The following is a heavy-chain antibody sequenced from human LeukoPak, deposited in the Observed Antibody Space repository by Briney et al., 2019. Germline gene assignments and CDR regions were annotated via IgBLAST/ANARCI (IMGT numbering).Heavy chain of an antibody. V-gene: IGHV4-34*01. D-gene: IGHD2-2*01. J-gene: IGHJ1*01. CDR2: INHSGST. Sequence: TSETLSLTCAVYGGSFSGYYWSWIRQPPGKGLEWIGEINHSGSTNYNPSLKSRVTISVDTSKNQFSLKLSSVTAADTAVYHCARGRHYSNLFFQHWGQGTLVTVSS. CDR3: ARGRHYSNLFFQH. CDR1: GGSFSGYY.